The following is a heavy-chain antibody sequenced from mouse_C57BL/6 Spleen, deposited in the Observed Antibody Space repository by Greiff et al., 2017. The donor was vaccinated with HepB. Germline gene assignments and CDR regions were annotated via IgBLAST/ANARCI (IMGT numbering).Heavy chain of an antibody. CDR1: GYTFTSYW. D-gene: IGHD2-1*01. Sequence: QVQLQQPGAELVKPGASVKVSCKASGYTFTSYWMHWVKQRPGQGLEWIGRIHPSDSDTNYNQKFKGKATLTVDKSSSTAYMQLSSLTSEDSAVYYCALTGGYYGPWYFDVWGTGTTVTVSS. J-gene: IGHJ1*03. CDR3: ALTGGYYGPWYFDV. CDR2: IHPSDSDT. V-gene: IGHV1-74*01.